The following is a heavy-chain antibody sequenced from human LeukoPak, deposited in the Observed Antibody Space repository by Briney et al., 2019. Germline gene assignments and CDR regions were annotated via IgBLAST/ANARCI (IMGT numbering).Heavy chain of an antibody. Sequence: PGGSLRLSCAASGFTFSSYGMHWVRQAPGKGLEWVAVISYEGSNKYYADSVKGRFTISRDNSKNTLYLQLNSLRVEDTAVYYCAKNRGAGSHYYYHMNVWGKGTTVTVSS. D-gene: IGHD1-26*01. CDR1: GFTFSSYG. J-gene: IGHJ6*03. V-gene: IGHV3-30-3*02. CDR3: AKNRGAGSHYYYHMNV. CDR2: ISYEGSNK.